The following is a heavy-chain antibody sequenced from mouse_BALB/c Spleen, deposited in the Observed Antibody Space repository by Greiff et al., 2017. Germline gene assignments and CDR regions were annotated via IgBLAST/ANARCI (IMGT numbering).Heavy chain of an antibody. J-gene: IGHJ3*01. D-gene: IGHD2-1*01. Sequence: EESGPGLVKPSQSLSLTCSVTGYSITSGYYWNWIRQFPGNKLEWMGYISYDGSNNYNPSLKNRISITRDTSKNQFFLKLNSVTTEDTATYYCSLYYGNYDPFAYWGQGTLVTVSA. CDR2: ISYDGSN. V-gene: IGHV3-6*02. CDR3: SLYYGNYDPFAY. CDR1: GYSITSGYY.